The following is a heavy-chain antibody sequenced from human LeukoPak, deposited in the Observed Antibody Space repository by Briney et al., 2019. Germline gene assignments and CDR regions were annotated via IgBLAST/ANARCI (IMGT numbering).Heavy chain of an antibody. J-gene: IGHJ4*02. CDR1: GFTDSSNY. V-gene: IGHV3-53*01. CDR2: IYSGGRT. CDR3: ARGEGLFDY. Sequence: GGSLRLSCAASGFTDSSNYMSWVRQAPGKGLEGVSVIYSGGRTHYAVSVKGRLTISRDNSKNTLYLQMNSLRAEDTAVYHCARGEGLFDYWGQGTLVTVSS.